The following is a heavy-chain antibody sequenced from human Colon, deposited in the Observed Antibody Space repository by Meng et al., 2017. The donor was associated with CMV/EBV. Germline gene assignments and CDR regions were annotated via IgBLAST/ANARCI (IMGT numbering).Heavy chain of an antibody. D-gene: IGHD3-10*01. Sequence: ASVKVSCKASGYTFTSHYIHWVRQVPGEGLEWMGIINPSGGSTSYAQKFQGRVTMTRDTSTSTVYMELSSLRSEDTAVFYCARSDYYGSGSYYFPLSYWGQGTLVTVSS. CDR3: ARSDYYGSGSYYFPLSY. V-gene: IGHV1-46*01. J-gene: IGHJ4*02. CDR1: GYTFTSHY. CDR2: INPSGGST.